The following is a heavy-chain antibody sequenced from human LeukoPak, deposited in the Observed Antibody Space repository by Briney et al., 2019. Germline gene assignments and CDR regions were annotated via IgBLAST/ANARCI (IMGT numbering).Heavy chain of an antibody. CDR3: ARDGPPLTYYYDSSGYSYFDY. Sequence: GGSLRLSCAASGFTFSSYAMHWVRQAPGKGLEWVAVISYDGSNKYYADSVKGRFTISRDNSKNTLYLQMNSLRAEDTAVYYCARDGPPLTYYYDSSGYSYFDYWGQGTLVT. CDR2: ISYDGSNK. V-gene: IGHV3-30*04. D-gene: IGHD3-22*01. CDR1: GFTFSSYA. J-gene: IGHJ4*02.